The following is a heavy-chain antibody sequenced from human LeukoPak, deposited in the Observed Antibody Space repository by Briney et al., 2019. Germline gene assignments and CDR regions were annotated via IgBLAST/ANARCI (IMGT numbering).Heavy chain of an antibody. CDR2: IIPILGIA. CDR1: GGTFSSYT. CDR3: AREDFWSGYNY. V-gene: IGHV1-69*04. D-gene: IGHD3-3*01. J-gene: IGHJ4*02. Sequence: SVKVPCKASGGTFSSYTISWVRQAPGQGLEWMGRIIPILGIANYAQKFQGRVTITADKSTSTAYMELSSLRSEDTAVYYCAREDFWSGYNYWGQGTLVTVSS.